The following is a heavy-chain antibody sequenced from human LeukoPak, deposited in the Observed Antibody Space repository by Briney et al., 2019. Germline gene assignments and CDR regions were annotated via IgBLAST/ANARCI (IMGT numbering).Heavy chain of an antibody. Sequence: PGGSLRLSCAASGFTFSSYEMNWVRQAPGKGLEWVSYISSSGSTIYYADSVKGRFTISRDNAKNSLYLQMNSLRAEDTAVYYCANVLLWFGDYATTAEYFQHWGQGTLVTVSS. V-gene: IGHV3-48*03. CDR2: ISSSGSTI. CDR3: ANVLLWFGDYATTAEYFQH. CDR1: GFTFSSYE. J-gene: IGHJ1*01. D-gene: IGHD3-10*01.